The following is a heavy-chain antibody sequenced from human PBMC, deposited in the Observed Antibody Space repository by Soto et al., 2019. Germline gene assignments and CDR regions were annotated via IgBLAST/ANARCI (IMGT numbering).Heavy chain of an antibody. V-gene: IGHV4-59*01. D-gene: IGHD6-13*01. Sequence: SETLSLTCTVSGGSISGYYWSWIRQPPGKGLEWSGYIYYSGSTNYNPSLKSRVTISVDTSKNQFSLKLSSVTAADTAVYYCARSLGIAAAGYPPLFFDYWGQGTLVTVSS. CDR1: GGSISGYY. J-gene: IGHJ4*02. CDR2: IYYSGST. CDR3: ARSLGIAAAGYPPLFFDY.